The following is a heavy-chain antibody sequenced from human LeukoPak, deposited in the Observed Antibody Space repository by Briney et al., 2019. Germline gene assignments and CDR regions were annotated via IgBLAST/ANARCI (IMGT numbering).Heavy chain of an antibody. CDR2: ISYDGSNK. D-gene: IGHD6-19*01. J-gene: IGHJ4*02. V-gene: IGHV3-30-3*01. CDR1: GFTFSSYA. CDR3: ARDLERIAVAPCV. Sequence: PGGSLRLSCAASGFTFSSYAMHWVRQAPGKGLEWVAVISYDGSNKYYADSVKGRFTISRDNSKNTLYLQMNSLRAEDTAVYYCARDLERIAVAPCVWGQGTLVTVS.